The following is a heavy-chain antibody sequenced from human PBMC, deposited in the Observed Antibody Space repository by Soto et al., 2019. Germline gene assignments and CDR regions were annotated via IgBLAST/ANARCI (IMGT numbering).Heavy chain of an antibody. CDR3: ARDYLYCSGRRCYPNY. D-gene: IGHD2-15*01. CDR2: IKHDGSEK. J-gene: IGHJ4*02. Sequence: PGGSLRLSCAASGYSISTYWMSWVRQAPGKGLEWVANIKHDGSEKYYVDSVKGRFTISRDNAKNSLYLQMSSLRVEDTAVYYCARDYLYCSGRRCYPNYWGQGTLVTVSS. CDR1: GYSISTYW. V-gene: IGHV3-7*01.